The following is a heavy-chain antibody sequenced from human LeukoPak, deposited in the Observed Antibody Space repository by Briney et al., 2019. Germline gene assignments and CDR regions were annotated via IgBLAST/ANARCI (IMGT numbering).Heavy chain of an antibody. CDR2: IKTDGSST. CDR1: GDTW. D-gene: IGHD3-10*01. CDR3: ARGDGVIMKY. V-gene: IGHV3-74*01. J-gene: IGHJ4*02. Sequence: GGSLRLSCVGSGDTWMHWVRQVPGKGLVWVSRIKTDGSSTSYADSVEGRFTISNDNAENTLYLQMNSLRAEDTAVYYCARGDGVIMKYWGQGTLVTVSS.